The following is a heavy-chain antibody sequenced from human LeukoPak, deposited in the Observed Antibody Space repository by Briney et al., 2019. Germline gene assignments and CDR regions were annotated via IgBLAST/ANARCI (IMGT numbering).Heavy chain of an antibody. CDR3: ARVSTAMVPIDY. D-gene: IGHD5-18*01. V-gene: IGHV4-59*01. Sequence: SETLSLTCTVSGGSTSSYYWSWIRQPPGKGLEWIGYIHYSGSTNYNPSLKTRVTISVDTSKNQFSLKLRTVTAADTAVYYCARVSTAMVPIDYWGQGTLVTVSS. CDR2: IHYSGST. CDR1: GGSTSSYY. J-gene: IGHJ4*02.